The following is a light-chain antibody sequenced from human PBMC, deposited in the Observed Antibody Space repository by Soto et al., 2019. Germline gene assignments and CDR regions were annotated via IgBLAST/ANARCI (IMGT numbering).Light chain of an antibody. Sequence: DIQMTQSPSSLSASVGDRVTITCRASQTISSNLNWYQQKPGQAPKLLIYTASNLHSGVPSRFSGSGSGTEFILTISSLQPEDFATYYCQQSYITPWTFGQGTKVEIK. CDR1: QTISSN. CDR2: TAS. CDR3: QQSYITPWT. J-gene: IGKJ1*01. V-gene: IGKV1-39*01.